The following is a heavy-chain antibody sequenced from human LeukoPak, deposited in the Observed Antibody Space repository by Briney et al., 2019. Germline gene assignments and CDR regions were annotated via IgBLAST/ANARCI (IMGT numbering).Heavy chain of an antibody. V-gene: IGHV4-61*01. J-gene: IGHJ4*02. CDR3: ARIREVYYYDSSGYRTTYYFDY. D-gene: IGHD3-22*01. CDR1: GGSVSSGSYY. CDR2: IYYSGST. Sequence: SSETLSLTCTVSGGSVSSGSYYWSWIRQPPGKGLEWIGYIYYSGSTNYNPSLKSRGTISVDTSKNQFSLKLSSVTAADTAVYYCARIREVYYYDSSGYRTTYYFDYWGQGTLVTVSS.